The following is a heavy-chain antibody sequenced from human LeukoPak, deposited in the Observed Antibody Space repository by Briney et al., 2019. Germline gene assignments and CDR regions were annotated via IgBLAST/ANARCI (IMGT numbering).Heavy chain of an antibody. V-gene: IGHV5-10-1*01. D-gene: IGHD5-12*01. CDR3: ARRLYSGDEAYDY. J-gene: IGHJ4*02. CDR1: GYSFTSYW. Sequence: TGESLQISCKGSGYSFTSYWINWVRQMPGKGLEWVGRIDPSDSYTKYSPSFQVHVTISADKSISTAYLQWSSLKASDTAMYYCARRLYSGDEAYDYWGQGTLVTVSS. CDR2: IDPSDSYT.